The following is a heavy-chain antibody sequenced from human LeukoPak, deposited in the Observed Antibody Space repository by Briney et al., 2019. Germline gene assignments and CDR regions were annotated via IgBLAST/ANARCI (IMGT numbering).Heavy chain of an antibody. CDR1: GFTFDDYA. CDR3: AKVGGRVSHRSPWLATGSYFDY. V-gene: IGHV3-9*01. Sequence: GRSLRLSCAASGFTFDDYAMHWVRQAPGKGLEWVSGISWNTGSIGYADSVKGRFTISRDSAKNSLYLQMNSLRAEDTALYYCAKVGGRVSHRSPWLATGSYFDYWGQGTLVTVSS. CDR2: ISWNTGSI. J-gene: IGHJ4*02. D-gene: IGHD6-19*01.